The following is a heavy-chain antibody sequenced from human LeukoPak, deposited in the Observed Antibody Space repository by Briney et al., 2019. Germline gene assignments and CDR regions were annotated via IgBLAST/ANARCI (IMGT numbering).Heavy chain of an antibody. J-gene: IGHJ4*02. CDR2: ISAYNGDT. CDR3: ARRDSGWDFDY. CDR1: GGTFSRYA. Sequence: ASVKVSCKASGGTFSRYAISWVRQAPGQGLEWMGWISAYNGDTKNAQKVQGRVTMSTDTSTSTAYMELRSLRSDDTAVYYCARRDSGWDFDYWGQGTLVTVSS. D-gene: IGHD6-19*01. V-gene: IGHV1-18*01.